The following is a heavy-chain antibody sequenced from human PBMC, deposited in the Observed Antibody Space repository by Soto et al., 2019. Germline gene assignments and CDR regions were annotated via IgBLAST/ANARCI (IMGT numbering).Heavy chain of an antibody. Sequence: GASVKVSCNASGYTFTSYYINWVRQATGQGLEWMGWMNPNSGNTGYAQKFQGRVTMTRNTSISTAYMELSSLRSEDTAVYYCARADFSIFGVVNYYYYMDVWGKGTTVTVSS. J-gene: IGHJ6*03. CDR3: ARADFSIFGVVNYYYYMDV. CDR1: GYTFTSYY. V-gene: IGHV1-8*01. D-gene: IGHD3-3*01. CDR2: MNPNSGNT.